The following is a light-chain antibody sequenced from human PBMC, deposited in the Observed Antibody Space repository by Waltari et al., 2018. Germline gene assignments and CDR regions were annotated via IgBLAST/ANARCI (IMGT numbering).Light chain of an antibody. V-gene: IGLV1-44*01. CDR1: SSNIGTTP. Sequence: QSVLTQPPSVSATPGQRVAISCSGSSSNIGTTPVNWYQQLPGSAPKLLIYTNNRRPSGVPDRFSGSKSGTSASLAISGLQSEDEADYYCAAWDDTLNGVVFGGGTKLTV. CDR2: TNN. J-gene: IGLJ3*02. CDR3: AAWDDTLNGVV.